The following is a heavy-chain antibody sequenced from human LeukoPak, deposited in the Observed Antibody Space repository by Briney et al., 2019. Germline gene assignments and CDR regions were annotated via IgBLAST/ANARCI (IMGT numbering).Heavy chain of an antibody. CDR2: INPNSGGT. CDR1: GYTFTGYY. CDR3: AREWPAFYCSSTSCTGCNWFDP. J-gene: IGHJ5*02. D-gene: IGHD2-2*01. Sequence: ASVKVSCKASGYTFTGYYMHWVRQAPGQGLEWMGWINPNSGGTNYAQKFQGRVTMTRDTSISTAYMELSRLRSDDTAVYYCAREWPAFYCSSTSCTGCNWFDPWGQGTLVTVSS. V-gene: IGHV1-2*02.